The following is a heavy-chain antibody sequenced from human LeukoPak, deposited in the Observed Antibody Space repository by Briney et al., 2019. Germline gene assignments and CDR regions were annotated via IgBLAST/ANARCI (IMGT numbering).Heavy chain of an antibody. Sequence: SQTLSLTCTVSGGSISSGGYYWSWIRQHPGKGLEWIGYIYYSGSTYYNPSPKSRVTISVDTSKNQFSLKLSSVTAADTAVYYCARAPTGISYYFDCWGQGTLVTVSS. V-gene: IGHV4-31*03. CDR3: ARAPTGISYYFDC. CDR1: GGSISSGGYY. J-gene: IGHJ4*02. CDR2: IYYSGST.